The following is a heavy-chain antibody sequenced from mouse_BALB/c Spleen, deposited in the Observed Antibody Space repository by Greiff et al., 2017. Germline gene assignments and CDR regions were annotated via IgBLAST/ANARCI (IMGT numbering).Heavy chain of an antibody. J-gene: IGHJ2*01. CDR3: ARRTMATRASFDY. Sequence: QVHVKQSGAELVRPGSSVKISCKASGYAFSSYWMNWVKQRPGQGLEWIGQIYPGDGDTNYNGKFKGKATLTADKSSSTAYMQLSSLTSEDSAVYFCARRTMATRASFDYWGQGTTLTVSS. CDR1: GYAFSSYW. CDR2: IYPGDGDT. D-gene: IGHD1-1*02. V-gene: IGHV1-80*01.